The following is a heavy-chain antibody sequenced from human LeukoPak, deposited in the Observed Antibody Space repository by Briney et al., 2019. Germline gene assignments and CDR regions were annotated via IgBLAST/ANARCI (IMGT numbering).Heavy chain of an antibody. CDR3: ARGGPNRSGWTLDH. V-gene: IGHV1-3*04. Sequence: GASVKVSCKASGYTFTSYAMHWVRLAPGQRLEWMGWLNNDNGNTESSQKFQDRVTITWDTSGTTAYMELNSLSSEDTAVYYCARGGPNRSGWTLDHWGQGTLVTVSS. J-gene: IGHJ4*02. CDR2: LNNDNGNT. D-gene: IGHD6-19*01. CDR1: GYTFTSYA.